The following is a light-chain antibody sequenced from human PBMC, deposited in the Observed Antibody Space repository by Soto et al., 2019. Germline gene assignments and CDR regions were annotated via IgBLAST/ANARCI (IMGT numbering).Light chain of an antibody. CDR2: AES. J-gene: IGKJ5*01. CDR3: QQSYTTASIT. Sequence: DIQMTQSPSSLSASVGDRVTITCRASQSISRNLNWYQHKPGKAPKLLIYAESSLQNGVPSRFSGGGSGTEFTLSISRLQPEDFGTYYCQQSYTTASITFGQGTRLEIK. CDR1: QSISRN. V-gene: IGKV1-39*01.